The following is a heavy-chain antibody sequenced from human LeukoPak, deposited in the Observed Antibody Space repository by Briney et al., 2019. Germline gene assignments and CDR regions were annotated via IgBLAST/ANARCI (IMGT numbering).Heavy chain of an antibody. CDR2: ISGSGGST. CDR1: GFTFSEYF. V-gene: IGHV3-23*01. D-gene: IGHD3-10*01. CDR3: AKERFGELFSFNNY. Sequence: GGSLRLSCAASGFTFSEYFMSWMRQAPGKGLEWVSAISGSGGSTYYADSVKGRFTISRDNSKNTLYLQMNSLRAEDTAVYYCAKERFGELFSFNNYWGQGTLVTVSS. J-gene: IGHJ4*02.